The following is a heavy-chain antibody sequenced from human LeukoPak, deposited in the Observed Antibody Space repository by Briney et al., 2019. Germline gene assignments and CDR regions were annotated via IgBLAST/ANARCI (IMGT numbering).Heavy chain of an antibody. CDR3: ARGPGL. J-gene: IGHJ4*02. CDR1: GITVSNYG. CDR2: IWYDGSNK. V-gene: IGHV3-33*01. Sequence: GGSLRLSCAVSGITVSNYGMSWVRQAPGKGLEWVAVIWYDGSNKYYADSVKGRFTISRDNSKNTLYLQMNSLRAEDTAVYYCARGPGLWGQGTLVTVSS.